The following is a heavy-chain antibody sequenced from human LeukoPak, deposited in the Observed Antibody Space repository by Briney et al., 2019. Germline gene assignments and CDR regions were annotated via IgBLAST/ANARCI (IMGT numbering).Heavy chain of an antibody. Sequence: SETLSLTCAVYGGSFSGSYWSWIRQPPGKGLEWIGEINHSGGTNYNPSLKSRVTISVDTSKNQCSLKLSSVTAADTAVYYCARYVAAAGTIKWFDPWGQGTLVTVSS. D-gene: IGHD6-13*01. CDR2: INHSGGT. CDR1: GGSFSGSY. J-gene: IGHJ5*02. CDR3: ARYVAAAGTIKWFDP. V-gene: IGHV4-34*01.